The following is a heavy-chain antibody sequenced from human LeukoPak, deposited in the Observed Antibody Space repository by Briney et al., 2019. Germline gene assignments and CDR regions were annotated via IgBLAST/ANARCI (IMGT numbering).Heavy chain of an antibody. CDR1: GGSISSGDYY. J-gene: IGHJ5*02. V-gene: IGHV4-30-4*08. CDR3: ARDKSRAHWFDP. CDR2: IYYSGST. Sequence: PSETLSLTCTVSGGSISSGDYYWSWIRQPPGEALEWIGYIYYSGSTYYNPSLKSRVIMSVDTSKNQFSLKLSSVTAADTAVYYCARDKSRAHWFDPWGQGTLVTVSS.